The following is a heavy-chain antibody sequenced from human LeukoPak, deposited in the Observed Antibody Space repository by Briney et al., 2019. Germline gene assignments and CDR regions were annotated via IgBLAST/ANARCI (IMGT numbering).Heavy chain of an antibody. J-gene: IGHJ3*02. Sequence: GGSLRLSCAASGFTFSSYWMHWVRQAPGKGLVWVSRINSDGSSTSYADSVKGRFTISRDNAKNTLYLQMNSLRAEDTAVYYCAADRDTTDAFDIWGQGTMVTVSS. CDR2: INSDGSST. CDR3: AADRDTTDAFDI. CDR1: GFTFSSYW. V-gene: IGHV3-74*01. D-gene: IGHD1-1*01.